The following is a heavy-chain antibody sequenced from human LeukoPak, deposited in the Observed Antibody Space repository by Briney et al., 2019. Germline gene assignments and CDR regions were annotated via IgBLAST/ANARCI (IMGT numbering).Heavy chain of an antibody. CDR1: GFTFSDYY. CDR3: AQASSQLTGGMDV. J-gene: IGHJ6*02. CDR2: ISSSGSTI. D-gene: IGHD1-1*01. Sequence: GGSLRLSCAASGFTFSDYYMSWIRQAPGEGLEWVSYISSSGSTIYYADSVKGRFTISRDNAKNSLYLQMNSLRAEDTAVYYCAQASSQLTGGMDVWGQGTTVTVSS. V-gene: IGHV3-11*01.